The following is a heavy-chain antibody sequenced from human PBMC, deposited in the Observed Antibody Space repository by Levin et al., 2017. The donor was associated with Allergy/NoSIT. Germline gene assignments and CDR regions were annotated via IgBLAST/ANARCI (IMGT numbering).Heavy chain of an antibody. V-gene: IGHV5-51*01. D-gene: IGHD1-26*01. Sequence: GGSLRLSCQGSGYSFTSHWIGWVRQMPGKGLERMGIIYPGDSDTRYSPSFQGQVTISVDKSINTAYLQWSSLKASDTAMYYCARTQVGATVGAFDIWGQGTMVTVSS. CDR3: ARTQVGATVGAFDI. CDR2: IYPGDSDT. CDR1: GYSFTSHW. J-gene: IGHJ3*02.